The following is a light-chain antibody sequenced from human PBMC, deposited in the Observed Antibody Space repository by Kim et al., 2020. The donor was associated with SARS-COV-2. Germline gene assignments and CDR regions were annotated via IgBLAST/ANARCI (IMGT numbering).Light chain of an antibody. Sequence: GTTVTVSVTRSSGSIDDNYVQWYQQRPGGVPTTVIYADDQRPSGVSDRFSGSIDNSSNSASLTISGLRTEDEADYYCQSYNRDNVLFGGGTQLTVL. J-gene: IGLJ2*01. V-gene: IGLV6-57*03. CDR3: QSYNRDNVL. CDR1: SGSIDDNY. CDR2: ADD.